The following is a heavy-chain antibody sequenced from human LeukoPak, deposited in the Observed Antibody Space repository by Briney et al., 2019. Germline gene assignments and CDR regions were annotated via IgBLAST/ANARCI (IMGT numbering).Heavy chain of an antibody. Sequence: SETLSLTCAVYGGSFSGYSWNWIRQPPVKGLEWIGEINHSGGTNYNPSLKSRVTISVDTSKNQFSLKLSSVTAADTAVYYCARGRDYYGSGPQWGDPFDYWGQGTLVTVSS. J-gene: IGHJ4*02. CDR1: GGSFSGYS. D-gene: IGHD3-10*01. CDR2: INHSGGT. CDR3: ARGRDYYGSGPQWGDPFDY. V-gene: IGHV4-34*01.